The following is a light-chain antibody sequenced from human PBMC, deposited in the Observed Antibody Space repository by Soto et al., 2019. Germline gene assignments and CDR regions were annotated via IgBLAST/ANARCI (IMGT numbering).Light chain of an antibody. CDR3: QQYGNSPLVT. V-gene: IGKV3-20*01. J-gene: IGKJ5*01. Sequence: EIVLTQSPGTLSLSPGERATLSCRASQSISSSYLAWYQQKPGQAPRLLICGASSRATGIPDRFSGSGSGTDFTLTISRLEPEDFAVYYCQQYGNSPLVTFGQGTRLEIK. CDR2: GAS. CDR1: QSISSSY.